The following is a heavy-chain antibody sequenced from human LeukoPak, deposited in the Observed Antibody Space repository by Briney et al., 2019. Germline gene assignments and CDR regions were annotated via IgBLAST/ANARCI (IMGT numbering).Heavy chain of an antibody. CDR1: GFTFSSYG. D-gene: IGHD6-13*01. J-gene: IGHJ1*01. V-gene: IGHV3-30*02. CDR3: AKDLIAAAGPEYFQH. CDR2: IRYDGSNK. Sequence: GGSLRLSCAASGFTFSSYGMHWVGQPPGKGLEGGEFIRYDGSNKYYADSVKGRFTISRDNSKNTLYLQMNSLRAEDTAVYYCAKDLIAAAGPEYFQHWGQGTLVTVSS.